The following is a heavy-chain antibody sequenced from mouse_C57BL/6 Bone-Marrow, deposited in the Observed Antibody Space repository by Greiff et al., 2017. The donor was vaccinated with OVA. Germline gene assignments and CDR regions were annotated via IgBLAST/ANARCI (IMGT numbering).Heavy chain of an antibody. CDR1: GYTFTNYW. D-gene: IGHD2-4*01. J-gene: IGHJ3*01. Sequence: QVQLQQSGAELVRPGTSVKMSCKASGYTFTNYWIGWAKQRPGHGLEWIGDIYPGGGYTNYNEKLKGKATLTADKSSSTAYMQFSSLTSEDSAIYYCARRAYDYDWFAYWGQGTLVTVSA. CDR3: ARRAYDYDWFAY. CDR2: IYPGGGYT. V-gene: IGHV1-63*01.